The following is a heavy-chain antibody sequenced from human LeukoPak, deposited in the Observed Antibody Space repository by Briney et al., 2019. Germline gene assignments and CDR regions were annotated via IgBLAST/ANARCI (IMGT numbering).Heavy chain of an antibody. D-gene: IGHD3-3*01. CDR1: GFTVSSNY. J-gene: IGHJ4*02. CDR2: IYSGGST. V-gene: IGHV3-53*01. CDR3: ARSPQYDFWSGYYFDY. Sequence: GGSLRLSCAASGFTVSSNYMSWVRQAPGKGLEWVSVIYSGGSTYYADSVKGRFTISRDNSKNTLYLQMNSLRAEDTAVYYCARSPQYDFWSGYYFDYWGQGTLVTVSS.